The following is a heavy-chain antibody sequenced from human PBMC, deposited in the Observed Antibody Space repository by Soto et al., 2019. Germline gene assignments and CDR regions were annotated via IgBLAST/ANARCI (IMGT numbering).Heavy chain of an antibody. CDR2: INHSGST. J-gene: IGHJ5*02. D-gene: IGHD2-2*01. CDR3: ARDRIVVVPAANWFDP. V-gene: IGHV4-34*01. Sequence: SETLSLTCAVYGGSFSGYYWSWIRQPPGKGLEWIGEINHSGSTNYNPSLKSRVTISVDQSKNQFSLKLSSVTAADTAVYYCARDRIVVVPAANWFDPWGQGTLVTVSS. CDR1: GGSFSGYY.